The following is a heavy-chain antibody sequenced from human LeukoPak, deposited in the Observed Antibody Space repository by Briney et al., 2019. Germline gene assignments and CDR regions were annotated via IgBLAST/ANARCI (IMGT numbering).Heavy chain of an antibody. Sequence: GGSLRLSCAASGFTFSSSAMRWVRQAPGKGLEWVSSITGSGGATYYADSVKGRFTISRDNSKSTVYLQMTSLIVEDTAVFYCAQGISAHQYYFGSWSQGPLVTVSS. CDR2: ITGSGGAT. CDR3: AQGISAHQYYFGS. V-gene: IGHV3-23*01. D-gene: IGHD2-2*01. J-gene: IGHJ4*02. CDR1: GFTFSSSA.